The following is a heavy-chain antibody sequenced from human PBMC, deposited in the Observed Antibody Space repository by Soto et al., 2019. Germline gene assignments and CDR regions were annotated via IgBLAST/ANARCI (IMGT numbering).Heavy chain of an antibody. CDR2: INPSGGST. D-gene: IGHD4-17*01. Sequence: QVQLVQSGAEVKKPGASVKVSCKASGYTFTSYYMHWVRQAPGQGLEWMGIINPSGGSTSYAQKIQGRVARTRDTSTSIVYMELSSVRSEDTAVDSCARPGYGDSPGGWFDPWGQGTLVTVSS. CDR1: GYTFTSYY. V-gene: IGHV1-46*03. CDR3: ARPGYGDSPGGWFDP. J-gene: IGHJ5*02.